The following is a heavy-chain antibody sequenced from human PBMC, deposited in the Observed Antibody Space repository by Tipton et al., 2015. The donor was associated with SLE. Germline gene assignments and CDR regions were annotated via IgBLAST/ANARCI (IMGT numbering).Heavy chain of an antibody. V-gene: IGHV4-39*07. D-gene: IGHD3-3*01. J-gene: IGHJ5*02. CDR1: GDSISIGNYY. Sequence: TLFLICSVSGDSISIGNYYWGWIRQPPGKGLEWIGTIYYSGTTYYNTSLKSRLTLSQDTSENQFSLRLNSVTAADTAVYYCARISDFYYWSGRSGWFDPWGQGIQVTVSS. CDR3: ARISDFYYWSGRSGWFDP. CDR2: IYYSGTT.